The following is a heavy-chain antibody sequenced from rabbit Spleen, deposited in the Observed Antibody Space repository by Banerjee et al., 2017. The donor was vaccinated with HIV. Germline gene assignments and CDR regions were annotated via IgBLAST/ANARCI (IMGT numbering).Heavy chain of an antibody. CDR1: GLDFSSSYW. J-gene: IGHJ3*01. Sequence: QEQLVESGGGLVKPGASLTLTCKASGLDFSSSYWICWVRQAPGKGLEWIACIYTGSSGNTYYATWAKGRFTISKTSSATVTLQKTSLTAADTATYFCARGGANGAPWYGGDLWGQGTLVTVS. CDR2: IYTGSSGNT. V-gene: IGHV1S45*01. D-gene: IGHD2-1*01. CDR3: ARGGANGAPWYGGDL.